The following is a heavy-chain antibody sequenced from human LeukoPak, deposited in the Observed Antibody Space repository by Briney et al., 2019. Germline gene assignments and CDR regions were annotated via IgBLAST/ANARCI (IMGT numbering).Heavy chain of an antibody. J-gene: IGHJ4*02. Sequence: PGGSLRLSCAASGFTFSSYGMHWVRQAPGKGLEWVAVISYDGSNKYYADSEKGRFTISRDNSKNTLYLQMNSLRAEDTAVYCCAKDSPSGYFDYWGQGTLVTVSS. CDR3: AKDSPSGYFDY. V-gene: IGHV3-30*18. CDR2: ISYDGSNK. D-gene: IGHD3-10*01. CDR1: GFTFSSYG.